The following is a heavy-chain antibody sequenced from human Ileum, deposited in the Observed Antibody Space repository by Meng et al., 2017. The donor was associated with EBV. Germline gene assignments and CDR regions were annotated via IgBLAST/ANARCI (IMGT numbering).Heavy chain of an antibody. D-gene: IGHD6-13*01. V-gene: IGHV1-69*01. CDR2: IIPIFGTA. J-gene: IGHJ4*02. Sequence: GRLVESGAGGQKPWSSVKVSLKAFGGPFSSYAISWVRQAPGQGLEWMGGIIPIFGTANYAQKFQGRVTITADESTSTAYMELSSLRSEDTAVYYCARGNGYSSSFYFDYWGQGTLVTVSS. CDR3: ARGNGYSSSFYFDY. CDR1: GGPFSSYA.